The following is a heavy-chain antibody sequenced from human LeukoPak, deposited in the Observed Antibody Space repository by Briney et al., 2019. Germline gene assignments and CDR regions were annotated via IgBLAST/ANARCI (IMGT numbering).Heavy chain of an antibody. CDR1: GYTFTSYD. D-gene: IGHD4-11*01. CDR2: MNPNSGNT. Sequence: ASVKVSCKASGYTFTSYDINWGRQATGQGLEWMGWMNPNSGNTGYAQKFQGRVTMTRNTSISTAYMELSSLRSEDTAVYYCVRGYYSDYYMDVWGKGTMVTVSS. CDR3: VRGYYSDYYMDV. J-gene: IGHJ6*03. V-gene: IGHV1-8*01.